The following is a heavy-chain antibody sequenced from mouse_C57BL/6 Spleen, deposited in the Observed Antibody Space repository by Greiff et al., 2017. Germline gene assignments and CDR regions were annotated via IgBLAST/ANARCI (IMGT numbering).Heavy chain of an antibody. CDR1: GYTFTSYW. CDR2: INPSNGGT. J-gene: IGHJ3*01. Sequence: QVQLQQSGTELVKPGASVKLSCKASGYTFTSYWMHWVKQRPGQGLEWIGNINPSNGGTNYNEKFKSKATLTVDKSSSTAYMQLSSLPSEDSAVYYCARPYGSSYPFAYWGQGTLVTVSA. V-gene: IGHV1-53*01. CDR3: ARPYGSSYPFAY. D-gene: IGHD1-1*01.